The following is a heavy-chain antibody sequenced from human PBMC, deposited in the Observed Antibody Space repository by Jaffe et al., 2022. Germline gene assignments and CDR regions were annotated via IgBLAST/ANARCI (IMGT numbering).Heavy chain of an antibody. CDR1: GFTFSSYG. CDR2: IRYDGSNK. J-gene: IGHJ6*03. D-gene: IGHD2-8*01. Sequence: QVQLVESGGGVVQPGGSLRLSCAASGFTFSSYGMHWVRQAPGKGLEWVAFIRYDGSNKYYADSVKGRFTISRDNSKNTLYLQMNSLRAEDTAVYYCAKDLIYYYYMDVWGKGTTVTVSS. V-gene: IGHV3-30*02. CDR3: AKDLIYYYYMDV.